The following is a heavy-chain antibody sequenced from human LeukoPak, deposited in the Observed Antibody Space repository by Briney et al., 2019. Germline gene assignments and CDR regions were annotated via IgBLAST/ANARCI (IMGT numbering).Heavy chain of an antibody. J-gene: IGHJ5*02. Sequence: SQTLSLTCAISGDSVSSNSAAWNWIRQSPSRGLEWLGRTYYRSKWYNDYAVSVKSRITINPDTSKNQFSLQLNSVTPEDTAVYYCARDSRKPYCSGGSCYSRQNWFDPWGQGTLVTVSS. CDR3: ARDSRKPYCSGGSCYSRQNWFDP. CDR1: GDSVSSNSAA. D-gene: IGHD2-15*01. CDR2: TYYRSKWYN. V-gene: IGHV6-1*01.